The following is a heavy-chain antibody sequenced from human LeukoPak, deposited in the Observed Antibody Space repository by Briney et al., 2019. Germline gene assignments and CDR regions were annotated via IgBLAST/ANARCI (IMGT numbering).Heavy chain of an antibody. D-gene: IGHD3-10*01. CDR3: ARLLWFGDFEFDY. CDR1: GGSISSSSYY. J-gene: IGHJ4*02. Sequence: KTSETLSLTCTVSGGSISSSSYYWGWIRQPPGKGLEWIGSIYYSGSTNYNPSLTSRVTISVDKSKNQFSLNLNSMTAADTAVYYCARLLWFGDFEFDYWGQGTLVTVSS. V-gene: IGHV4-39*07. CDR2: IYYSGST.